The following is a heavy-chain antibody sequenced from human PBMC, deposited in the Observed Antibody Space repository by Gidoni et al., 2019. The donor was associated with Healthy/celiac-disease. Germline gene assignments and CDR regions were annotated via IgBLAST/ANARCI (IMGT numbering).Heavy chain of an antibody. CDR1: GFTFRSYG. Sequence: QVQVVESGGGVVQPGRSLRLSCATSGFTFRSYGMHWARQAPGKGLGWVAVLSHDGSNKIYADSVKGRFTISRDSSKNTLDLQMNSLRPEDTAVYYCAKDRTEGQWLELSYFDLWGRGALVTVSS. CDR3: AKDRTEGQWLELSYFDL. J-gene: IGHJ2*01. V-gene: IGHV3-30*18. D-gene: IGHD6-19*01. CDR2: LSHDGSNK.